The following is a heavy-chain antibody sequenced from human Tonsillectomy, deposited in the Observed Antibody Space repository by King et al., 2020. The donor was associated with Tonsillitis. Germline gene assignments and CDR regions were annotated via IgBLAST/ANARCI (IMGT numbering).Heavy chain of an antibody. CDR1: DDSITGYY. CDR2: VYSSGST. CDR3: ARDYYDTSGYSSFYFDY. J-gene: IGHJ4*02. V-gene: IGHV4-4*07. Sequence: QLQESGPGLVKPSETLSLTCTVSDDSITGYYWSCIRQPAGKGLEWIGRVYSSGSTNYNPSLKSRVTMSVDTSKNQFSLRLNSVTAADSAVYYCARDYYDTSGYSSFYFDYWGQGILVTVSS. D-gene: IGHD3-22*01.